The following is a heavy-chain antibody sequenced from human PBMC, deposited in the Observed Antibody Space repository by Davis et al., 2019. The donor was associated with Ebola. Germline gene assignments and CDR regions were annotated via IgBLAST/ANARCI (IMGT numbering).Heavy chain of an antibody. V-gene: IGHV4-39*07. Sequence: SETLSLTCTVSGGSISSSSYYWGWIRQPPGKGLEWIGSIYYSGSTYYNPPLKSRITISVDRSKNQFSLKLSSVTAADTAVYYCARGFWSGYPHDYWGQGTLVTVSS. CDR3: ARGFWSGYPHDY. J-gene: IGHJ4*02. D-gene: IGHD3-3*01. CDR1: GGSISSSSYY. CDR2: IYYSGST.